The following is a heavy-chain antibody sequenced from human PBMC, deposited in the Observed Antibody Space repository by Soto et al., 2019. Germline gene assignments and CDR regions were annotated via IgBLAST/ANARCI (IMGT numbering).Heavy chain of an antibody. D-gene: IGHD2-8*01. V-gene: IGHV3-33*01. J-gene: IGHJ6*02. CDR1: GFTFSKYG. CDR3: AREGGVSTIYGLDV. CDR2: IWYDGNTK. Sequence: GGSLRLSCDASGFTFSKYGMHWVRQAPGQGLEWVALIWYDGNTKYYADSVKGRFTISRDNSGNTVYLQMNSLRAGDTAVYFCAREGGVSTIYGLDVWGQGITVTVSS.